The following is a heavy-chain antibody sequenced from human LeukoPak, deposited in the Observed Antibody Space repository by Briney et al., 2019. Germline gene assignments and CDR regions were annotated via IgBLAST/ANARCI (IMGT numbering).Heavy chain of an antibody. CDR3: AKDLSIFGVVMGSAFDI. V-gene: IGHV3-30*18. CDR2: ISYDGSNK. Sequence: PGGSLRLSCAASGFTFSSYGMHWVRQAPGKGLEWVAVISYDGSNKYYADSVKGRFTISRDNSKDTLYLQMNSLRAEDTAVYYCAKDLSIFGVVMGSAFDIWGQGTMVTVSS. D-gene: IGHD3-3*01. J-gene: IGHJ3*02. CDR1: GFTFSSYG.